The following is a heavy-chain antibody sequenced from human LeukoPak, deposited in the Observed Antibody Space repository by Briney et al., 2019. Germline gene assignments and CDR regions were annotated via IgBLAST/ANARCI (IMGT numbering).Heavy chain of an antibody. D-gene: IGHD5-18*01. J-gene: IGHJ4*02. CDR2: IYPGASDT. CDR3: ARRYTAMAGTGYYFDY. V-gene: IGHV5-51*01. Sequence: GESLKISCKGSGYSFTSYWIGWVRQMPAKGLEWMGIIYPGASDTRNSPSFQGQVTISADKSISTAYLQWSSLKASDTAMYYCARRYTAMAGTGYYFDYWGQGTLVTVSS. CDR1: GYSFTSYW.